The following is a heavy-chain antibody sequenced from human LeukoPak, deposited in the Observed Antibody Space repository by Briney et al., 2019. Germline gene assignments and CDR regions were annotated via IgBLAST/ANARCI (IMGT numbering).Heavy chain of an antibody. J-gene: IGHJ4*02. CDR3: TTGGYYFDY. CDR1: GFTFSNAW. V-gene: IGHV3-15*07. Sequence: GGSLRLSCAASGFTFSNAWMNWVRQAPGKGLEWVGRIKSKYDGGTTDYAAPVKGRFTISRDDSKNTVFLQMNSLKTEDTALYYCTTGGYYFDYWGQGTLVTVSS. CDR2: IKSKYDGGTT.